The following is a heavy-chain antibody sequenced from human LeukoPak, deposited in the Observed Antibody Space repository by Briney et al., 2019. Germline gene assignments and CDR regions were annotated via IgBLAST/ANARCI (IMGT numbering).Heavy chain of an antibody. CDR2: VQYSDNP. CDR3: ARGGNYYEKMV. Sequence: PSETLSLTCTVSGGSLSSYYWTWIRQPPGKGLEWIGYVQYSDNPSYNPSLKSRVTISMDTSKNQFSLRLTSVTTADTAVYFCARGGNYYEKMVWGQGTLVTVSS. D-gene: IGHD3-22*01. V-gene: IGHV4-59*01. CDR1: GGSLSSYY. J-gene: IGHJ1*01.